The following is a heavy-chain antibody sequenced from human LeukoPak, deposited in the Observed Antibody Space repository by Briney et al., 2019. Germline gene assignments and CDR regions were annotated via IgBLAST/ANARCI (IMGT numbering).Heavy chain of an antibody. J-gene: IGHJ4*02. D-gene: IGHD5-12*01. CDR2: IIPIFGTA. Sequence: SVKVSCKASGGTFSSYAIGWVRQAPGQGLEWMGGIIPIFGTANYAQKFQGRVTITADESTSTAYMELSSLRSEDTAVYYCARNSGYDLYYFDYWGQGTLVTVSS. V-gene: IGHV1-69*13. CDR3: ARNSGYDLYYFDY. CDR1: GGTFSSYA.